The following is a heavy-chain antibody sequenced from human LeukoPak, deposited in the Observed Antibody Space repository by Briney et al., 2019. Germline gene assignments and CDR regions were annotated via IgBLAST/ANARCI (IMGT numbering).Heavy chain of an antibody. CDR2: INHSGST. D-gene: IGHD6-13*01. CDR3: ARDDGRIAAADY. J-gene: IGHJ4*02. V-gene: IGHV4-34*01. CDR1: GGSFSGYY. Sequence: PSETLSLTCAVYGGSFSGYYWSWIRQPPGKGLEWIGEINHSGSTNYNPSLKSQVTISVDTSKNQFSLKLSSVTAADTAVYYCARDDGRIAAADYWGQGTLVTASS.